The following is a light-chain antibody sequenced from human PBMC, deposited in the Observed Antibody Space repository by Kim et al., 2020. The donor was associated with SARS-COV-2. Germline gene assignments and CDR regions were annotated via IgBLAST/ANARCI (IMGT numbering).Light chain of an antibody. CDR3: QVWDSSSDHRV. J-gene: IGLJ3*02. CDR1: NIGSKS. CDR2: YDS. V-gene: IGLV3-21*04. Sequence: APGKTARITCGGNNIGSKSVTWYQTKPGQAPVLVISYDSDRPSGIPERFSGSKSGNTATLTISRVEAGDEADYYCQVWDSSSDHRVFGGGTQLTVL.